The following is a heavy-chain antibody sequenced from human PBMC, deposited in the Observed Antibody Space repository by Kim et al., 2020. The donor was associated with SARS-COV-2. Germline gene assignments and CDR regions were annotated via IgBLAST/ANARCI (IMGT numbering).Heavy chain of an antibody. D-gene: IGHD3-3*01. CDR1: GFTFSSYW. CDR2: IKQDGSEK. V-gene: IGHV3-7*01. J-gene: IGHJ4*02. CDR3: ARMGGGRGVDYDFWSGYYKEYYFDY. Sequence: GGSLRLSCAASGFTFSSYWMSWVRQAPGKGLEWVANIKQDGSEKYYVDSVKGRFTISRDNAKNSLYLQMNSLRAEDTAVYYCARMGGGRGVDYDFWSGYYKEYYFDYWGQGTLVTVSS.